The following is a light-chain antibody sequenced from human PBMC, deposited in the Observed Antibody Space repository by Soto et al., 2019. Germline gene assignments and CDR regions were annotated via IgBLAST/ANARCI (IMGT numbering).Light chain of an antibody. J-gene: IGKJ2*01. CDR2: GAS. CDR3: QQYSSSPLMYT. V-gene: IGKV3-20*01. CDR1: QSVSSSY. Sequence: EIVLTQSPGTLSLSPGERATLSCRASQSVSSSYLAWYQQKPGQAPRLLIYGASSRATGIPDRFSGSGSGTDFTLTISRLEPEDFAVYYCQQYSSSPLMYTFGQVTKLEIK.